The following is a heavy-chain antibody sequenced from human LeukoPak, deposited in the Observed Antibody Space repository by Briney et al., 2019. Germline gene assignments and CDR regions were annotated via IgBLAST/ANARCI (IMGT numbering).Heavy chain of an antibody. Sequence: GGSLRPSCAADGFTFSIYSMSWVRQAPGKGLEWVSAISGSGGSTYYADSVKGRLTISRDNSKNTLYLQMNSMRAEDTAVYYCAKDTAAAGRRFDYWGQGTLVTVSS. CDR3: AKDTAAAGRRFDY. J-gene: IGHJ4*02. D-gene: IGHD6-13*01. CDR2: ISGSGGST. V-gene: IGHV3-23*01. CDR1: GFTFSIYS.